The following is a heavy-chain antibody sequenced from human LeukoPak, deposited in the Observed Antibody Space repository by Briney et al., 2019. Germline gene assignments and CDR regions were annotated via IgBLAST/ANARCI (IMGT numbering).Heavy chain of an antibody. D-gene: IGHD3-22*01. CDR2: ISWNSGRV. CDR3: RGYYDSSGYNFDY. J-gene: IGHJ4*02. Sequence: GGSLRLSCVASGFTFDDFAMHWVRQAPGKGLEWVSGISWNSGRVGYVDSVKGRFTISRDNAKESLYLEMNSLRPEDTALYYCRGYYDSSGYNFDYWGQGTLVTVSS. V-gene: IGHV3-9*01. CDR1: GFTFDDFA.